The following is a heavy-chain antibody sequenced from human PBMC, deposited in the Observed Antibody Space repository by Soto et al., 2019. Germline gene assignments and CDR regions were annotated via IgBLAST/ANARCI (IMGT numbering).Heavy chain of an antibody. J-gene: IGHJ3*02. V-gene: IGHV3-23*01. Sequence: EVQLLESGGGLRQPGGSLRLSCVASGYNFNKYAVSWVRRAPGKGLEWVSAIGTSGDNTYYTDSVKGRFTISRDNSKNMLYLQMDSLTAEDTAVYYCARRAYYFDDTGSHAFDIWGQGTRVTVSS. CDR2: IGTSGDNT. D-gene: IGHD3-22*01. CDR1: GYNFNKYA. CDR3: ARRAYYFDDTGSHAFDI.